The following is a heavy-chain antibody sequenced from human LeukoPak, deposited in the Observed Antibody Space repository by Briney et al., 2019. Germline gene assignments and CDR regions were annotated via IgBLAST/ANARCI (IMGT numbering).Heavy chain of an antibody. Sequence: GGSLRLSCVASRFTFSNYWMSWVRQAPGKGLEWLANINQVGSEKRYADSVKGRFTISRDNSKNTLYLQMNSLRAEDTAVYYCAKGTYDILTDWLDYWGQGTLVTVSS. CDR1: RFTFSNYW. V-gene: IGHV3-7*01. CDR2: INQVGSEK. D-gene: IGHD3-9*01. CDR3: AKGTYDILTDWLDY. J-gene: IGHJ4*02.